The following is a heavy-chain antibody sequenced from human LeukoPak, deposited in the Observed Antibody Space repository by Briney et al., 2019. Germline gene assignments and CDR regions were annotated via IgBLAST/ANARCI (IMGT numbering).Heavy chain of an antibody. CDR3: ATHGSGSYYRTYYYYMDV. CDR2: ISSSGSTI. Sequence: GGSLRLSCAASGFTFSNAWMSWVRQAPGKGLEWVSYISSSGSTIYYADSVKGRFTISRDNSKNTLYLQMNSLRAEDTAVYYCATHGSGSYYRTYYYYMDVWGKGTTVTISS. J-gene: IGHJ6*03. V-gene: IGHV3-11*01. D-gene: IGHD3-10*01. CDR1: GFTFSNAW.